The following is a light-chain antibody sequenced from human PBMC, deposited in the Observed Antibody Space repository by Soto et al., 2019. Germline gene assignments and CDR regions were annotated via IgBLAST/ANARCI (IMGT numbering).Light chain of an antibody. CDR1: QSLVYSGGNTY. CDR3: MQGTHWPPGSMYT. J-gene: IGKJ2*01. CDR2: KVS. Sequence: DVVMTQSPLALPVTLGQPASISCRSSQSLVYSGGNTYLNWFQQRPGQSPRRLICKVSNWDSGVPDRFSGSGSGTDFTLIISRVEAEDVLVYYCMQGTHWPPGSMYTFGQGTKLEIK. V-gene: IGKV2D-30*01.